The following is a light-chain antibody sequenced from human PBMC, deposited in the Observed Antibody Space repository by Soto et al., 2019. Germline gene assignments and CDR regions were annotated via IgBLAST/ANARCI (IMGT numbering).Light chain of an antibody. Sequence: EIVLTQSPGTLSLSPGERATLSCRASQSVSSNYLAWYQQKPGQAPRLLIYGASSRATGIPVRFSGSGSGTDFSLTISRLEPEDFAVYYCQQYGSSGTFGQGTKVDIK. CDR2: GAS. CDR1: QSVSSNY. J-gene: IGKJ1*01. CDR3: QQYGSSGT. V-gene: IGKV3-20*01.